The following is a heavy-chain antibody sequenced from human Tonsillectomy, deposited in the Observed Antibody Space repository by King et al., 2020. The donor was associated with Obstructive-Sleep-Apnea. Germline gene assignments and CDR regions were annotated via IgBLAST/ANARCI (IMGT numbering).Heavy chain of an antibody. V-gene: IGHV4-39*07. J-gene: IGHJ5*02. Sequence: QLQESGPGLVKPSETLSLTCTVSGGSISSSSYYWGWIRQPPGKGLEWIGRIYYSGSTYYNPSLKSRVTISVDTSKNQCSLKLSAVTAADTAGYYCARNTHWFDPWGQGTLVTVSS. CDR1: GGSISSSSYY. D-gene: IGHD2-15*01. CDR2: IYYSGST. CDR3: ARNTHWFDP.